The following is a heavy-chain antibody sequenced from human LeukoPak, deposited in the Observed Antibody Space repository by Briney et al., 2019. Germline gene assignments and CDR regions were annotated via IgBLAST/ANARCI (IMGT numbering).Heavy chain of an antibody. V-gene: IGHV4-34*01. D-gene: IGHD3-9*01. CDR3: ARVLRYFDTATAYYYYYYMDV. CDR2: INHSGST. J-gene: IGHJ6*03. CDR1: GGSFSYYY. Sequence: SETLSLTCVVYGGSFSYYYWTWIRQSPGKGLEWIGEINHSGSTNYNPSLKSRVTISVDTSKNQFSLKLSSVTAADTAVYYCARVLRYFDTATAYYYYYYMDVWGKGTTVTVSS.